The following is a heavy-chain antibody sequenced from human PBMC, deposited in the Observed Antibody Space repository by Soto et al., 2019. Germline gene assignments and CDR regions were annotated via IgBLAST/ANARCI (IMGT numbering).Heavy chain of an antibody. CDR1: GASNSNYH. V-gene: IGHV4-59*04. CDR3: ARQGRAAAGGSFFYGLDV. J-gene: IGHJ6*02. Sequence: PSETLSLTCTVSGASNSNYHWSWIRQPPGKGLEWIGSIYYSGSPYYKPSLKSRLTMSVDTSKNQFSLKLSSVTAADTAVYYCARQGRAAAGGSFFYGLDVWGQGTTVTVSS. D-gene: IGHD6-13*01. CDR2: IYYSGSP.